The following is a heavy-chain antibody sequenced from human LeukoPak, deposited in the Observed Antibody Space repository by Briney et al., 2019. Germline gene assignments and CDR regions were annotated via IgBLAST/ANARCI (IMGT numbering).Heavy chain of an antibody. CDR1: GYTFTGYY. CDR3: ARYSSSSEAFDI. V-gene: IGHV1-18*04. J-gene: IGHJ3*02. Sequence: ASVKVSCKASGYTFTGYYMHWVRQAPGQGLEWMGWISAYNGNTNYAQKLQGRVTMTTDTSTSTAYMELRSLRSDDTAVYYCARYSSSSEAFDIWGQGTMVTVSS. D-gene: IGHD6-6*01. CDR2: ISAYNGNT.